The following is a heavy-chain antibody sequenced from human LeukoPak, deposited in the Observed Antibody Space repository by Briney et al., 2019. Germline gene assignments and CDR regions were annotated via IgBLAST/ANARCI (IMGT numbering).Heavy chain of an antibody. J-gene: IGHJ4*02. V-gene: IGHV3-21*01. CDR2: ISSSSGYI. CDR1: GFRLSSYS. CDR3: ARDLGWYYFDY. D-gene: IGHD6-19*01. Sequence: PGRSLRLSCAASGFRLSSYSMNWVRQAPGKGLEWVSSISSSSGYIYYADSVKGRFTISRDNAKNSLYLQMNSLRAEDTAVYYCARDLGWYYFDYWGQGTLVTVSS.